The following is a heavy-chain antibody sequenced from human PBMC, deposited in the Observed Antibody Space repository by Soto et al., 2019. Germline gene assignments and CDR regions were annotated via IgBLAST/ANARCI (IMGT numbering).Heavy chain of an antibody. CDR2: ISSSSSYI. CDR1: GFTFSSYS. V-gene: IGHV3-21*01. J-gene: IGHJ6*02. CDR3: ARNIVVVVAANSSYYYYGMDV. D-gene: IGHD2-15*01. Sequence: GGSLRLSCAASGFTFSSYSMNWVRQAPGKGLEWVSSISSSSSYIYYADSVKGRFTISRDNAKNSLYLQMNSLRAEDTAVYYWARNIVVVVAANSSYYYYGMDVWGQGTTVTVSS.